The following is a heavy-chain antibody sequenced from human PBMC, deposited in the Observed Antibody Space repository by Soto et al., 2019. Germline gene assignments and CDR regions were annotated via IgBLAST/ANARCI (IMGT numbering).Heavy chain of an antibody. CDR2: ISGSGGST. V-gene: IGHV3-23*01. CDR1: GFTFSSYA. J-gene: IGHJ4*02. CDR3: ANRKQLGTFDY. Sequence: GGSLRLSCAASGFTFSSYAMSWVRQAPGKGLEWVSAISGSGGSTFYADSVKGRFTISRDNSENTLYLQMNTLRAEDTAVYYCANRKQLGTFDYWGQGTLVTVSS. D-gene: IGHD1-1*01.